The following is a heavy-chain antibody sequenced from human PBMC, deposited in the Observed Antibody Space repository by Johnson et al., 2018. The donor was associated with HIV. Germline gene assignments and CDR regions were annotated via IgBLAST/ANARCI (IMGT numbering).Heavy chain of an antibody. CDR2: ISYDGSNK. CDR3: AKGGGQQLAHAFDI. V-gene: IGHV3-30-3*01. J-gene: IGHJ3*02. Sequence: QVQLVESGGGVVQPGRSLRLSCAASGFTFSSYAMHWVRQAPGKGLEWVAVISYDGSNKYYADSVTGRFTLSRDNAKNSLYLQMNSLRAEDTALYYCAKGGGQQLAHAFDIWGQGTMVTVSS. D-gene: IGHD6-13*01. CDR1: GFTFSSYA.